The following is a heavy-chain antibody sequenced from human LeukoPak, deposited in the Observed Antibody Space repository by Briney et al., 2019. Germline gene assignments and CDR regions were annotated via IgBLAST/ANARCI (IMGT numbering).Heavy chain of an antibody. V-gene: IGHV4-34*01. D-gene: IGHD6-6*01. Sequence: PSETLSLTCAVYGGSFSGCYWSWLRQPPGKGLEWVGEINHSGSTNYNPSLKSRVTISVDTSKNQFSLKLSSVTAADTAVYYCARVQYSSSVDYWGQGTLVTVSS. CDR2: INHSGST. J-gene: IGHJ4*02. CDR1: GGSFSGCY. CDR3: ARVQYSSSVDY.